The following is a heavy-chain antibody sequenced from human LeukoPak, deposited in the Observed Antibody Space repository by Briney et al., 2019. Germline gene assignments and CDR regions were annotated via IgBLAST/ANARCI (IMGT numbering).Heavy chain of an antibody. CDR1: GYTFTSYA. V-gene: IGHV7-4-1*02. D-gene: IGHD6-19*01. CDR2: INTNTGNP. J-gene: IGHJ2*01. CDR3: ARRGDSSGWSNWYFDL. Sequence: ASVKVSCKASGYTFTSYAMNWVRQAPGQGLEWMGWINTNTGNPTYAQGFTGRFVFSLDTSVSTAYLQISSLKAEDTAVYYCARRGDSSGWSNWYFDLWGRGTLVTVSS.